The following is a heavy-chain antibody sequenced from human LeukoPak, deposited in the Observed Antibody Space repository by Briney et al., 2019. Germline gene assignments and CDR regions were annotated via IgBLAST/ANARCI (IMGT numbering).Heavy chain of an antibody. CDR2: INPNSGGT. CDR1: GYTFTGYY. J-gene: IGHJ6*02. V-gene: IGHV1-2*06. CDR3: ASLSIVVVPAATGLDV. D-gene: IGHD2-2*01. Sequence: GESLKVSCKASGYTFTGYYMHWVRQAPGRGLEWMGRINPNSGGTNYAQKFQGRVTMTRDTSISTAYMELSRLRSDDTAVYYCASLSIVVVPAATGLDVWGQGTTVTVSS.